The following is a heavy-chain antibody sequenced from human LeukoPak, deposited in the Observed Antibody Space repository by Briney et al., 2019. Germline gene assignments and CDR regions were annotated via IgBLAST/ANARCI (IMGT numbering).Heavy chain of an antibody. V-gene: IGHV4-4*07. CDR1: GGSISSYY. CDR3: ARETYYYDSSGYYYVGYYYYGMDV. Sequence: SETLSLTCTVSGGSISSYYWSWIRQPAGKGLEWIGRIYTSGSTNYNPSLKSRVTMSVDTSKNQFSLKLSSVTAADTAVYYCARETYYYDSSGYYYVGYYYYGMDVWGQGTTVTVSS. J-gene: IGHJ6*02. D-gene: IGHD3-22*01. CDR2: IYTSGST.